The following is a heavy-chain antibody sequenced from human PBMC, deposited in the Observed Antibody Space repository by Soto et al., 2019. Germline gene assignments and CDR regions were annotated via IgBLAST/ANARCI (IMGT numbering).Heavy chain of an antibody. J-gene: IGHJ5*02. CDR1: GGSISSYY. CDR2: IYYSGST. CDR3: ARALQDLVAATPGWFDP. V-gene: IGHV4-59*01. D-gene: IGHD2-15*01. Sequence: SETLSLTCTVSGGSISSYYWSWIRQPPGKGLEWIGYIYYSGSTNYNPSLKSRVTISVDTSKNQFSLKLSSVTAADTAVYYCARALQDLVAATPGWFDPWGQGTLVTVS.